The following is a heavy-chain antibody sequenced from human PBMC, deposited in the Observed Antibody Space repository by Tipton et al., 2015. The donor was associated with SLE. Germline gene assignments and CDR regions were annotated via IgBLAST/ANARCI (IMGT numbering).Heavy chain of an antibody. CDR2: IYYSGST. D-gene: IGHD5/OR15-5a*01. V-gene: IGHV4-59*01. J-gene: IGHJ5*02. Sequence: TLSLTCTVSGGSISSYYWSWIRQPPGKGLEWIGYIYYSGSTIYNPSLKSRVTISVDTSRSQFSLKLSSVNTADTAVYYCARGGLRRSWSDPWGQGTLVTVSS. CDR1: GGSISSYY. CDR3: ARGGLRRSWSDP.